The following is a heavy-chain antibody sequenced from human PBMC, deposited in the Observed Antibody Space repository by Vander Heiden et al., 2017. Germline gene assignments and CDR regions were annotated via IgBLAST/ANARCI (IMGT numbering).Heavy chain of an antibody. CDR3: ARRTKEGSYFDY. D-gene: IGHD3-10*01. V-gene: IGHV4-31*03. CDR1: GGSIRSGGYY. J-gene: IGHJ4*02. Sequence: VQPQESGPGLVKPCQTLSRTCTVPGGSIRSGGYYWSRMRQHPGKGREWMGSIYYSESTYYNPSLKSRVPISVDTSKNQFSLKLSSVTAADTAVYYCARRTKEGSYFDYWGPGTLVTVSS. CDR2: IYYSEST.